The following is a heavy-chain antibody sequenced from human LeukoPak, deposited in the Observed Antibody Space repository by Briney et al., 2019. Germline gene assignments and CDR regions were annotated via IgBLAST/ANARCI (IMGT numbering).Heavy chain of an antibody. CDR2: ICSSGDYI. CDR1: GFPFSDYS. CDR3: VRDLVRGVHPVFYFDL. V-gene: IGHV3-21*01. Sequence: GGSLRLSCAASGFPFSDYSMNWVRQAPGKGLEWVSSICSSGDYIYSADSVKGRFTISRDNAKNSLYLQMTNLSAEDTAVYFCVRDLVRGVHPVFYFDLWGRGTLVTVSS. D-gene: IGHD3-10*01. J-gene: IGHJ2*01.